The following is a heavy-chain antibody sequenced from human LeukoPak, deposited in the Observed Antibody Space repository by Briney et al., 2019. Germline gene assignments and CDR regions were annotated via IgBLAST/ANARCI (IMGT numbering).Heavy chain of an antibody. D-gene: IGHD1-7*01. V-gene: IGHV1-18*01. Sequence: ASVKVSCKASGYTFTSYGISWVRQAPGQGLEWMGWISAYNGNTNYAQKLQGRVTMTTDTSTSTACMELRSLRSDDTAVYYCARGGDWNYVPEDWFDPWGQGTLVTVSS. CDR3: ARGGDWNYVPEDWFDP. J-gene: IGHJ5*02. CDR1: GYTFTSYG. CDR2: ISAYNGNT.